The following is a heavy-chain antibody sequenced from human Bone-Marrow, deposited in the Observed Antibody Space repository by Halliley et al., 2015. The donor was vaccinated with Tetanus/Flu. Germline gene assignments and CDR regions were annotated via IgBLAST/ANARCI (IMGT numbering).Heavy chain of an antibody. CDR1: DGSISSYY. V-gene: IGHV4-59*01. J-gene: IGHJ4*02. CDR3: ARDKDYGGRLDH. CDR2: IYYDGKT. Sequence: TLSLTCIVSDGSISSYYWSWIRQPPGKGLEWIGYIYYDGKTKYNPALESRVAISIDTSKNQFFLNLKSVSAADTAVCYCARDKDYGGRLDHWGRGTLVTVSS. D-gene: IGHD1-26*01.